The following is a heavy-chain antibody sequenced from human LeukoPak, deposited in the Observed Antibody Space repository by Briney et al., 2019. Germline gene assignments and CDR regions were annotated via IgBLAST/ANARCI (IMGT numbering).Heavy chain of an antibody. Sequence: PGGSLRLSCAASGFTFDDYAMHWVRQAPGKGLEWVSLISWDGGSTYYADSVKGRFTISRDNSKNSLYLQMNSLRAEDTALYYCAKAQNYYYYMDVWGKGTTVTVSS. J-gene: IGHJ6*03. CDR3: AKAQNYYYYMDV. V-gene: IGHV3-43D*03. CDR1: GFTFDDYA. CDR2: ISWDGGST.